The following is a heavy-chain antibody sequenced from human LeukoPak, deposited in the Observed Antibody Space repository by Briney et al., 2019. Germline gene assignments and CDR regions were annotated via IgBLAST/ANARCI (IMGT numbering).Heavy chain of an antibody. CDR1: GGSISSYY. Sequence: PSETLSLTCTVSGGSISSYYWSWIRHPAGKGLEWIGRIYTSGSTNYNPSLKSRVTMSVDTSKNQFSLKLSSVTAADTAVYYCARELEYSSPRLNYYYMAVWGKGTTVTVSS. CDR2: IYTSGST. CDR3: ARELEYSSPRLNYYYMAV. V-gene: IGHV4-4*07. J-gene: IGHJ6*03. D-gene: IGHD6-6*01.